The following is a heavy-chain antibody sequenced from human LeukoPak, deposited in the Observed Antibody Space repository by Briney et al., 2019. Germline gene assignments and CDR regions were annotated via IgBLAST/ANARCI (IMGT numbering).Heavy chain of an antibody. CDR3: ARNDYVWGSYRSLDY. CDR1: GFTFSSYW. D-gene: IGHD3-16*02. J-gene: IGHJ4*02. V-gene: IGHV3-74*01. CDR2: INSDGSST. Sequence: PGGSLSLSCAASGFTFSSYWMHWVRHAPGKGRVWVSRINSDGSSTSYADSVKGRFTISRDNAKNTLYLQMNSLRAEDTAVYYCARNDYVWGSYRSLDYWGQGTLVTVSS.